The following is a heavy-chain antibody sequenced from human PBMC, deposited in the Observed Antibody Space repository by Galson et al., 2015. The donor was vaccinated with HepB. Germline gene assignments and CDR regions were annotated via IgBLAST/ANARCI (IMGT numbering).Heavy chain of an antibody. Sequence: SCKASGYTFTGYYMHWLRQAPGQGLEWMGWINPNSGGTNYAQKFQGWVTMTRDTSISTAYMELSRLRSDDTAVYYCAIAQYNWNDAPPFGWGQGTLVTVSS. D-gene: IGHD1-1*01. J-gene: IGHJ4*02. CDR3: AIAQYNWNDAPPFG. V-gene: IGHV1-2*04. CDR1: GYTFTGYY. CDR2: INPNSGGT.